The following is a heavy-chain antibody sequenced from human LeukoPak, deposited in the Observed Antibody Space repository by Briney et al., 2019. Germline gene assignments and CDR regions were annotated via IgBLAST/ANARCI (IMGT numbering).Heavy chain of an antibody. V-gene: IGHV4-59*01. CDR1: GGSISSYY. Sequence: QSGPGLVKPSETLSLTCTVSGGSISSYYWSWIRQPPGKGLEWIGYIYYSGSTNYNPSLKSRVTISVDMSKNQFSLKLSSVTSADTAVYYCAREVRDGSGSYFYYFDSWGQGTLVTVSS. J-gene: IGHJ4*02. CDR3: AREVRDGSGSYFYYFDS. CDR2: IYYSGST. D-gene: IGHD3-10*01.